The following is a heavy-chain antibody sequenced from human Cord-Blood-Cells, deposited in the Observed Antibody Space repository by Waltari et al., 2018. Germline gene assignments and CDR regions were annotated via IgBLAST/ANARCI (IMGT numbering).Heavy chain of an antibody. V-gene: IGHV3-30*18. CDR2: ISYVGSNK. D-gene: IGHD3-3*01. CDR1: GFTFSSYG. Sequence: QVQLVESGGGVVQPGRSLRLSCAASGFTFSSYGMHWVRQAPGKGLEWVAVISYVGSNKYDADSVKGRFTISRDNYKNTLYLQMNSLRAEDTAVYYCAKDVSITIFGVVSGMDVWGQGTTVTVSS. CDR3: AKDVSITIFGVVSGMDV. J-gene: IGHJ6*02.